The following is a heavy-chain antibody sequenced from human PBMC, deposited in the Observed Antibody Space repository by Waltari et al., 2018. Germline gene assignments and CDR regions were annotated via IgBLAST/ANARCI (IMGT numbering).Heavy chain of an antibody. J-gene: IGHJ4*02. CDR1: GFTFNRHW. D-gene: IGHD6-13*01. Sequence: EVQLVESGGGLVQPGGSLRLSCAASGFTFNRHWMTWVRQAPGKGLEWVANIDQHGTEKYYADSVRGRFTVSRDSAKNSLFLQMNSLRGEDTAVYYCARSGVTAAFDYWGQGALVTVSS. CDR3: ARSGVTAAFDY. CDR2: IDQHGTEK. V-gene: IGHV3-7*01.